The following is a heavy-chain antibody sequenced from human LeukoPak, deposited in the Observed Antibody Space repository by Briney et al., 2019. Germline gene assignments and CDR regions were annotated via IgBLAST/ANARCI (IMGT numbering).Heavy chain of an antibody. D-gene: IGHD3-9*01. CDR3: ARGHANYDTLAGYSIYAMDV. V-gene: IGHV1-2*04. CDR2: INPNSGGT. Sequence: ASVKVSCKASGYTFTGYYMHWVRQAPGQGLEWMGWINPNSGGTNYAQKFQGWVTMTRDTSISTAYMELSRLRSDDTAVYYCARGHANYDTLAGYSIYAMDVWGQGTTVTVSS. CDR1: GYTFTGYY. J-gene: IGHJ6*02.